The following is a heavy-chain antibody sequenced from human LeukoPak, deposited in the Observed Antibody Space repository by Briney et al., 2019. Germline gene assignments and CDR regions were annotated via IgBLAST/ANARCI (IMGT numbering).Heavy chain of an antibody. CDR2: INHSGST. V-gene: IGHV4-34*01. Sequence: PSETLSLTCAVYGGSFSGYYWSWIRQPPGKGLEWIGEINHSGSTNYNPSLKSRVTISVDTSKNQFSLKLSSVTAADTAVYYCARQSYGAYNCFDPWGQGTLVTVSS. CDR1: GGSFSGYY. J-gene: IGHJ5*02. CDR3: ARQSYGAYNCFDP. D-gene: IGHD4-17*01.